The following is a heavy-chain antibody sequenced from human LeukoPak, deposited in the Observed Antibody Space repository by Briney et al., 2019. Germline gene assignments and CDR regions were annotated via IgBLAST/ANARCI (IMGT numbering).Heavy chain of an antibody. Sequence: KPSETLSLTCSVSGGSISNYSWSWIRQPPGMGLEWIGNIYYSGSTDYNPSLKSPVTMSVDTSKNQFSLKMSSVTAADTAVYYCARGFSVWTGYYYYYGMDVWGLGTTVTVSS. CDR1: GGSISNYS. CDR3: ARGFSVWTGYYYYYGMDV. CDR2: IYYSGST. D-gene: IGHD1-1*01. V-gene: IGHV4-59*01. J-gene: IGHJ6*02.